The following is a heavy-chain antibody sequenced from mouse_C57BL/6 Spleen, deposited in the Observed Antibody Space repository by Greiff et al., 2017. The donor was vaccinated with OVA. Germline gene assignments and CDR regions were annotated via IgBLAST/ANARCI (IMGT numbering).Heavy chain of an antibody. Sequence: EVKLQESGPGLVKPSQSLSLTCSVTGYSITSGYFWNWIRQFPGNKLEWMGYISYDGSNNYNPSLKNRLSITRDTSKNQFFLKLNSVTTEDTATYYCARLVYDGYLPRYFDVWGTGTTVTVSS. CDR3: ARLVYDGYLPRYFDV. CDR2: ISYDGSN. J-gene: IGHJ1*03. CDR1: GYSITSGYF. V-gene: IGHV3-6*01. D-gene: IGHD2-3*01.